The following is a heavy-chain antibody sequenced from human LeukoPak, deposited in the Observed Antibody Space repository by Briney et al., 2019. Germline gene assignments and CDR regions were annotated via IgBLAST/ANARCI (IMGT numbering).Heavy chain of an antibody. D-gene: IGHD2-21*01. V-gene: IGHV4-34*01. J-gene: IGHJ2*01. CDR3: ARLDQLIVDYWYFDL. CDR2: ITRYGNT. Sequence: SETLSLTCGVSGGPVSGYYWSWLRQSPGKGLEWIGEITRYGNTNYNPSLKSRVIISKDTSKSQISLTLISLTAADTAVYFCARLDQLIVDYWYFDLWGRGTLVSVSS. CDR1: GGPVSGYY.